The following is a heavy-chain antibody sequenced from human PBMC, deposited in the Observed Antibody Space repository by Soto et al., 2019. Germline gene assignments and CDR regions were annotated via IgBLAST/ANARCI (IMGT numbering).Heavy chain of an antibody. Sequence: EVQLVESGVGLVQPGGSLRLSCAASGFTVSINYMNWVRQAPGKGLEWVSVIYSGGSTYYADSVRGRFTISRDNSKNTLYLQMNSLRAEDTAVYYCARGRSITMTTDAFDIWGQGTMVTVSS. CDR1: GFTVSINY. CDR3: ARGRSITMTTDAFDI. V-gene: IGHV3-66*01. J-gene: IGHJ3*02. D-gene: IGHD3-22*01. CDR2: IYSGGST.